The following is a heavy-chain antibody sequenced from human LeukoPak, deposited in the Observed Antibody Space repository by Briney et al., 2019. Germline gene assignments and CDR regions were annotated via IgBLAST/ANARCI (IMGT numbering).Heavy chain of an antibody. D-gene: IGHD3-10*01. CDR2: ISGSGGST. J-gene: IGHJ4*02. V-gene: IGHV3-23*01. Sequence: GGSLRLSCAASGFTFSSYAMSWVRQAPGKGLEWVSAISGSGGSTYYADSVKGRFTISRDNSKNTLYLQMNSLRAEDTAVYYCAKYAANDYGSGSYYRSLDYWGQGTLVTVSS. CDR1: GFTFSSYA. CDR3: AKYAANDYGSGSYYRSLDY.